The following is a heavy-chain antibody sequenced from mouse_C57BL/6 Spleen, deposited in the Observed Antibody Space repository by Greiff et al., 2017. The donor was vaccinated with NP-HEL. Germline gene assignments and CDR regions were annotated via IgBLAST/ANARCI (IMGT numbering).Heavy chain of an antibody. CDR2: IYPGDGDT. CDR3: ARGEFDY. CDR1: GYAFSSSW. J-gene: IGHJ2*01. Sequence: QVQLKESGPELVKPGASVKISCKASGYAFSSSWMNWVKQRPGKGLEWIGRIYPGDGDTNYNGKFKGTATLAADKSSSTAYMQLSSLTSEDSAVYFCARGEFDYWGQGTTLTVSS. V-gene: IGHV1-82*01.